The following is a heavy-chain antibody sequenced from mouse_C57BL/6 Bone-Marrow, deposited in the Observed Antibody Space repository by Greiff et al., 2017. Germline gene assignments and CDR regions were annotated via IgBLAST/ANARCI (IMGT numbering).Heavy chain of an antibody. CDR2: IDPSDSYT. CDR1: GYTFTSYW. Sequence: QVHVKQPGAELVMPGASVKLSCKASGYTFTSYWMHWVKQRPGQGLEWIGEIDPSDSYTNYNQKFKGKSTLTVDKSSSTAYMQLSSLTSEDSAVYYCARGASYYYGSSYYLFDYWGQGTTLTVSS. V-gene: IGHV1-69*01. CDR3: ARGASYYYGSSYYLFDY. D-gene: IGHD1-1*01. J-gene: IGHJ2*01.